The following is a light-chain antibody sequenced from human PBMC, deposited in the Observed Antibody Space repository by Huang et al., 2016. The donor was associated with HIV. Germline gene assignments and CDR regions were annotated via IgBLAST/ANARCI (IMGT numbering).Light chain of an antibody. CDR2: DAS. CDR3: QQRSGRVT. V-gene: IGKV3-11*01. J-gene: IGKJ4*01. CDR1: QNVNNY. Sequence: DIVLTQSPATMSVFPGDRVTLSCRASQNVNNYLAWYQQRPGQAPRILIYDASLLPAVISDRFSGTGSGTEFTLTINGLETEDFALYYCQQRSGRVTFGGGTKIEV.